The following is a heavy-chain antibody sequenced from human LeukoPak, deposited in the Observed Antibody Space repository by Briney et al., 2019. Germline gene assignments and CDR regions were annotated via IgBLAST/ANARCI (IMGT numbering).Heavy chain of an antibody. CDR1: GGSISSYY. CDR2: IYYSGST. V-gene: IGHV4-59*01. Sequence: PSETLSLTCAVSGGSISSYYWSWIRQPPGKGLEWIGYIYYSGSTNYNPSLKSRVTISVDTSKNQFSLKLSSVTAADTAVYFCARGDISTGYSIWGQGTMVTVSS. J-gene: IGHJ3*02. CDR3: ARGDISTGYSI. D-gene: IGHD3-9*01.